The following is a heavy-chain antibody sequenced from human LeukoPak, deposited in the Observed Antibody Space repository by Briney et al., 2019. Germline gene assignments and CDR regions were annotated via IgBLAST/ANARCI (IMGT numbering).Heavy chain of an antibody. V-gene: IGHV4-39*01. CDR1: GGSISSSSYY. Sequence: SETLSLTCTVSGGSISSSSYYWGWIRQPPGEGLEWIGSIYYSGSTYYNPSLKSRVTISVDTSKNQFSLKLSSVTAADTAVYYCARQLVVITPDAFDIWGQGTMVTVSS. D-gene: IGHD3-22*01. CDR3: ARQLVVITPDAFDI. CDR2: IYYSGST. J-gene: IGHJ3*02.